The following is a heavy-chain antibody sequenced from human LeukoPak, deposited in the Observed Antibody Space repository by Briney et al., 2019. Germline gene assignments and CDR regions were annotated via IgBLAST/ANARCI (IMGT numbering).Heavy chain of an antibody. Sequence: GGSLRLSCAASGFTFSSYAMHWVRQAPGKRLEWVAVISYYGSNKYYADSVKGRFTISRDNSKNTLYLQMNSLRAEDTVVYYCARERLWFGELLFYFDYWGQGTLVTVSS. D-gene: IGHD3-10*01. CDR2: ISYYGSNK. CDR3: ARERLWFGELLFYFDY. V-gene: IGHV3-30*04. CDR1: GFTFSSYA. J-gene: IGHJ4*02.